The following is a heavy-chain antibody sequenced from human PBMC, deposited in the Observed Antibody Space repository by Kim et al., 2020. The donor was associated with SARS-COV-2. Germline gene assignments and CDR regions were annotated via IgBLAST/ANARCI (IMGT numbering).Heavy chain of an antibody. Sequence: SETLSLTCTVSGYSISSGYYWGWIRQPPGKGLEWIGSIYHSGSTYYNPSLKSRVTISVDTSKNQFSLKLSSVTAADTAVYYCARVSSSWYGYNYYYYGMDVWGQGTTVTVSS. V-gene: IGHV4-38-2*02. J-gene: IGHJ6*02. CDR3: ARVSSSWYGYNYYYYGMDV. D-gene: IGHD6-13*01. CDR1: GYSISSGYY. CDR2: IYHSGST.